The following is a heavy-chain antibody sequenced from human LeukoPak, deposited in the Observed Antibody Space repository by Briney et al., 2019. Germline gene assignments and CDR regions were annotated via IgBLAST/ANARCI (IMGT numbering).Heavy chain of an antibody. CDR3: ARFLWFGGTNVFDY. V-gene: IGHV4-34*01. D-gene: IGHD3-10*01. CDR1: GGSFSGYY. CDR2: INHSGST. J-gene: IGHJ4*02. Sequence: SETLSLTCAVYGGSFSGYYWSWIRQPPGKGLEWIGEINHSGSTNYNPSLKSRVTISVDTSKNQFSLKLSSVTATDTAAYYCARFLWFGGTNVFDYWGQGNLVTVSS.